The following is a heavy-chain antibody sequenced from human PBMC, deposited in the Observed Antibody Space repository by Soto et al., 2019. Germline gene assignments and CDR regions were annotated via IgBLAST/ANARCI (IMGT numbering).Heavy chain of an antibody. D-gene: IGHD3-22*01. J-gene: IGHJ4*02. CDR1: GGSISSYY. CDR2: VYYNGAT. Sequence: PSETLSLTCTVSGGSISSYYWSWILQPPGKGLEWIGYVYYNGATNYNPSLKSRVTMSVGTSKNQFSLKLSSVTAADTAVYYCARYYYDTSGYYYDYWGQGSLVTVSS. V-gene: IGHV4-59*13. CDR3: ARYYYDTSGYYYDY.